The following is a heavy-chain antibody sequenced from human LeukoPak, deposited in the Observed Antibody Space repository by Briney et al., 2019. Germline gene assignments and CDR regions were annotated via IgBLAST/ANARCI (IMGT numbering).Heavy chain of an antibody. CDR3: ASLNY. CDR2: IDHTGTT. Sequence: SETLSLTCSVSDDSITIYYWTWIRQPPGKGLEWIGYIDHTGTTNYNPSLNSRVTISRDTSKNQFSLKLSSVTAADTAVYYCASLNYWGQGTLVTVSS. J-gene: IGHJ4*02. CDR1: DDSITIYY. V-gene: IGHV4-59*12.